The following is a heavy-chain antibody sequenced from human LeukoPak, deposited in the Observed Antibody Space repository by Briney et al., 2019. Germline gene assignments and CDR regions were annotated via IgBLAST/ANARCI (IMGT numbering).Heavy chain of an antibody. V-gene: IGHV4-34*01. CDR1: GGSFSDYY. Sequence: SETLSLTCAVYGGSFSDYYWSWIRQSPGKGLEWIGEINHSGTTHYNPSLKSRVTISVDTSKNQFSLKLSSVTAADTAVYYCARIVVVTAILDYWGQGTLVTVSS. CDR3: ARIVVVTAILDY. D-gene: IGHD2-21*02. J-gene: IGHJ4*02. CDR2: INHSGTT.